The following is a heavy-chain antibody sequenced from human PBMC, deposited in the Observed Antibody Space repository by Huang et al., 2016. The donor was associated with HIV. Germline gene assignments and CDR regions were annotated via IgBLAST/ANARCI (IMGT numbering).Heavy chain of an antibody. V-gene: IGHV4-34*01. CDR1: GDSLSGFF. Sequence: QVRLDQWGAGLLKPSETLTLTCAVYGDSLSGFFWSWIRQSPGRGLEWIGEITQSGRTNYNPSLKSGVTIAIDTSKKKFSLKLKSVTADDTSTYYCARGRGTSWSFFDTWGQGSFVTVSS. D-gene: IGHD2-2*01. J-gene: IGHJ5*02. CDR3: ARGRGTSWSFFDT. CDR2: ITQSGRT.